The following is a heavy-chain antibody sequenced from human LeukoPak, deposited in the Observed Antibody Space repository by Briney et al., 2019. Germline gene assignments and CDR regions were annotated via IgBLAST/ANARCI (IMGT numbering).Heavy chain of an antibody. V-gene: IGHV1-18*01. J-gene: IGHJ6*02. CDR2: ISAYNGNT. CDR3: AREGALTVTTYYYYGMDV. D-gene: IGHD4-17*01. Sequence: ASVKVSCKASGYTFTSYGISWVRQAPGQGLEWMGWISAYNGNTNYAQKLQGRVTMTTDTSTSTAYMELRSLRSDDTAVYYCAREGALTVTTYYYYGMDVWGQGTTVTVPS. CDR1: GYTFTSYG.